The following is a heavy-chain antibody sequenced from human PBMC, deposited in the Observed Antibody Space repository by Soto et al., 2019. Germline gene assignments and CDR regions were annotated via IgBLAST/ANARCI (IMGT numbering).Heavy chain of an antibody. J-gene: IGHJ4*02. CDR1: GFSLTTSGVG. V-gene: IGHV2-5*02. CDR2: IYWDDDK. Sequence: QITLNESGPTLVKPTQTLTLTCTFSGFSLTTSGVGVGWIRQSPGKAPEWLALIYWDDDKRYSPSLKSRLIITKDTSKNQVVLTMANLDPADTSTYYCAHRVLRTVFGLVTTTAIYFDFWGQGTPVAVSS. D-gene: IGHD3-3*01. CDR3: AHRVLRTVFGLVTTTAIYFDF.